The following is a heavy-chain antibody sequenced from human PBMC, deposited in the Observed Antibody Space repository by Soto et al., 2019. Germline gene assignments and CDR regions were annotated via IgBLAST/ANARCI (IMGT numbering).Heavy chain of an antibody. V-gene: IGHV3-33*01. J-gene: IGHJ4*02. CDR3: ARGPYGGARLIDY. Sequence: QVQLVESGGGVVQPGRSLRLSCAASGFTFSSYGMHWVRQAPGKGLEWVAVIWYDGSNKYYADSVKGRFTISRDNSKNTLYVQMNSLRAEDTAVYYCARGPYGGARLIDYWGQGPLVTVSS. D-gene: IGHD4-17*01. CDR2: IWYDGSNK. CDR1: GFTFSSYG.